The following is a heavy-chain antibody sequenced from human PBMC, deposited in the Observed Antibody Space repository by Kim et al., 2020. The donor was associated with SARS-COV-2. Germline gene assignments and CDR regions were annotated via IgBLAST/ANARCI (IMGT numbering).Heavy chain of an antibody. CDR3: AREVRYFDWLLQSDYYYYYGMDV. V-gene: IGHV3-53*01. CDR2: IYSGGST. Sequence: GGSLRLSCAASGFTVSSNYMSWVRQAPGKGLEWVSVIYSGGSTYYADSVKGRFTISRDNSKNTLYLQMNSLRAEDTAVYYCAREVRYFDWLLQSDYYYYYGMDVGGQGTTVTV. CDR1: GFTVSSNY. D-gene: IGHD3-9*01. J-gene: IGHJ6*02.